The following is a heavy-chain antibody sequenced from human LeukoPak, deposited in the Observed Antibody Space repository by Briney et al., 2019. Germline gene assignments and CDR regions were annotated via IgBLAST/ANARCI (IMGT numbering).Heavy chain of an antibody. D-gene: IGHD4-17*01. J-gene: IGHJ4*02. CDR3: ARSNNDGDYLGVGFDY. CDR1: GYAFINYA. V-gene: IGHV7-4-1*02. Sequence: GASVKVSCKTSGYAFINYAINWVRQAPGQGLEWMGWINTNTGNPTYAQGFTGRFVFSLDTSVSTTYLQISSLETEDTAIYYCARSNNDGDYLGVGFDYWGQGALVIVSS. CDR2: INTNTGNP.